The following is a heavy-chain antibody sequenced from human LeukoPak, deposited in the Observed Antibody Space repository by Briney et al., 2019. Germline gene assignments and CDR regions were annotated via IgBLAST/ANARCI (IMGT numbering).Heavy chain of an antibody. CDR2: MRGNGGST. J-gene: IGHJ3*02. D-gene: IGHD6-13*01. V-gene: IGHV3-23*01. Sequence: GGSLRLSCAASGFTFSSYAMSWVRQAPGKGLEWVSAMRGNGGSTEYVDSVRGRFIISRDNSRNTLYLQMNSLRAEDTAVYYCAKSITAAGTYAFDIWGQGTVVTVSS. CDR1: GFTFSSYA. CDR3: AKSITAAGTYAFDI.